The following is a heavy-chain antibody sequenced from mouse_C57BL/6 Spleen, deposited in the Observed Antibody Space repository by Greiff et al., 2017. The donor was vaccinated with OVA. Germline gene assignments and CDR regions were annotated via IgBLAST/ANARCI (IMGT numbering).Heavy chain of an antibody. CDR2: IDPGDGDT. V-gene: IGHV1-82*01. Sequence: VQLQQSGPELVKPGASVKISCKASGYAFSSSWMNWVKQRPGKGLEWIGRIDPGDGDTNYNGKFKGKATLTADKSSSTAYMQLSSLTSEDSAVYVCARKDYYGSRYWYCDVWGTGTTVTVSS. CDR1: GYAFSSSW. D-gene: IGHD1-1*01. J-gene: IGHJ1*03. CDR3: ARKDYYGSRYWYCDV.